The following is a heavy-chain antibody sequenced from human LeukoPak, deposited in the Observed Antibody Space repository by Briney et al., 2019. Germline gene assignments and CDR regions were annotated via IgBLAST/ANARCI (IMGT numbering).Heavy chain of an antibody. D-gene: IGHD2-2*01. CDR2: IYTSGST. V-gene: IGHV4-61*02. CDR3: ARDDYAGYYYYYMDV. Sequence: SETLSLTCTVSGGSISSGSYCWSWIRQPAGKGLEWIGRIYTSGSTNYNPSLKSRVTISVDTSKNQFSLKLSSVTAADTAVYYCARDDYAGYYYYYMDVWGKGTTVTVSS. J-gene: IGHJ6*03. CDR1: GGSISSGSYC.